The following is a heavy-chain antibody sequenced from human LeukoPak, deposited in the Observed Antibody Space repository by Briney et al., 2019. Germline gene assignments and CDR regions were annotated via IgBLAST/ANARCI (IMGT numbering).Heavy chain of an antibody. Sequence: PSETLSFTCAAYGGSFSRYYWSWIRQSPGKGLEWIAEIDHRGDTNYNPSVKSRVTISVDTSKNQFSLKVRSLSAADTAVYYCARGATISGTGYFDFWGQGTLVTVSS. CDR1: GGSFSRYY. V-gene: IGHV4-34*01. J-gene: IGHJ4*03. D-gene: IGHD1-26*01. CDR2: IDHRGDT. CDR3: ARGATISGTGYFDF.